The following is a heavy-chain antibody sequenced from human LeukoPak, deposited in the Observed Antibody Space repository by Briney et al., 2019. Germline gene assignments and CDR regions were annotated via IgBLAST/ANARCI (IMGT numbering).Heavy chain of an antibody. D-gene: IGHD3-22*01. Sequence: GGSLRLSCAASGFTFSSYSMNWVRQAPGKGLEWVSSISSSTRYIDYADSLKGRFTISRDNVKNSLYLQMNSLRAEDTAVYYCARDLYYYDSNAYYYGHYGMDVWGQGTTVTVSS. CDR1: GFTFSSYS. CDR2: ISSSTRYI. J-gene: IGHJ6*02. CDR3: ARDLYYYDSNAYYYGHYGMDV. V-gene: IGHV3-21*01.